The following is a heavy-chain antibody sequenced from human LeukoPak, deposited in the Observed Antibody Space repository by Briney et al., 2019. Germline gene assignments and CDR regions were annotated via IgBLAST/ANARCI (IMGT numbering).Heavy chain of an antibody. Sequence: SEPLSLTCAVSGGSLTTYYWSWIRQPPGKGLEWIGYVSYSGSPNYSPSLKSRVTISGDTSKNQFSLKLSSVTAADTAVYYCARRFGSGDYFDYWGQGTLVTVSS. D-gene: IGHD2-15*01. CDR3: ARRFGSGDYFDY. CDR1: GGSLTTYY. CDR2: VSYSGSP. V-gene: IGHV4-59*01. J-gene: IGHJ4*02.